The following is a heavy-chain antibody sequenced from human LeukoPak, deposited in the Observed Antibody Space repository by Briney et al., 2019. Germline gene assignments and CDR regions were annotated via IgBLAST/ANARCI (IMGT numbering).Heavy chain of an antibody. CDR1: GGSISGYY. CDR3: ARELGATVVNYGMDV. D-gene: IGHD4-23*01. Sequence: SETLSLTCTVSGGSISGYYWSWIRQPPGKGLEWIGYIYYSGSTNYNPSLKSRVTISVDTSKNQLSLKLTSVTAADTAVYYCARELGATVVNYGMDVWGQGTTVTVSS. V-gene: IGHV4-59*01. CDR2: IYYSGST. J-gene: IGHJ6*02.